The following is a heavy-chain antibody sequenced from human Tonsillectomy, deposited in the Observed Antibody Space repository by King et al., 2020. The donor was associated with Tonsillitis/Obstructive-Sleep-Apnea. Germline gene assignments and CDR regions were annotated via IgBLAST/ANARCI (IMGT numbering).Heavy chain of an antibody. Sequence: VQLVESGSELKKPGASVKVSCKASGYTFTSYSMYWVRPAPGQGLEWMGWINTNTGNPTYAQGFTGRFVFSLDTSVSTAYLQISSLKAEDTAVYYCARADYDFWSGYLAYYYYMDVWGKGTTVTVSS. D-gene: IGHD3-3*01. CDR1: GYTFTSYS. CDR2: INTNTGNP. J-gene: IGHJ6*03. CDR3: ARADYDFWSGYLAYYYYMDV. V-gene: IGHV7-4-1*02.